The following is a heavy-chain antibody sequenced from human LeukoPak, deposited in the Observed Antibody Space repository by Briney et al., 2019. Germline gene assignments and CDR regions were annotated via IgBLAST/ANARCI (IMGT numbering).Heavy chain of an antibody. J-gene: IGHJ3*02. D-gene: IGHD4-17*01. V-gene: IGHV3-9*01. Sequence: GRSLRLSCAASGFTFDDYAMHWVRQAPGKGLEWVSGISWNSGSIGYADSVKGRFTISRDNAKNSLYLQMNGLRAEDTALYYCAMTTVTYDAFDIWGQGTMVTVSS. CDR1: GFTFDDYA. CDR2: ISWNSGSI. CDR3: AMTTVTYDAFDI.